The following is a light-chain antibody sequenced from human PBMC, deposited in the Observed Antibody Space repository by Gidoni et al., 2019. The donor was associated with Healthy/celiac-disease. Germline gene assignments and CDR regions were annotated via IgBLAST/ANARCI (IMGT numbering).Light chain of an antibody. J-gene: IGLJ3*02. CDR2: EGS. CDR1: SSEVGSYNL. Sequence: QSALTQPASVSGSPGQSITISCTGTSSEVGSYNLVSWYQQPPGKAPKLMIYEGSTRPSGVSTRFSGSKSGNTASLTISGLQAEDEADYYCCSYAGSSTWVFGGGTKLTVL. CDR3: CSYAGSSTWV. V-gene: IGLV2-23*01.